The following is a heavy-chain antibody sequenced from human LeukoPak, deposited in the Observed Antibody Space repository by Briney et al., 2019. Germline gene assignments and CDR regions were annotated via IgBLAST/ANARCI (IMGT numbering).Heavy chain of an antibody. CDR2: IYYSGST. J-gene: IGHJ3*02. CDR3: ARDVKWYYYDSSGITTDAFDI. V-gene: IGHV4-31*03. D-gene: IGHD3-22*01. CDR1: GGSISSGGYY. Sequence: SETLSLTCTVSGGSISSGGYYWSWIRQHPGKGLEWIGYIYYSGSTYYNPSLKSRVTISVDTSKNQFSLKLSSVTAADTAVYYCARDVKWYYYDSSGITTDAFDIWGQGTMVTVSS.